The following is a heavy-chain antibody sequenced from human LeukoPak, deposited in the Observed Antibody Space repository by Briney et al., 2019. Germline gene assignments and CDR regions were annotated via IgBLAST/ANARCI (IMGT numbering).Heavy chain of an antibody. V-gene: IGHV3-23*01. D-gene: IGHD1-26*01. CDR3: AKPKRNSGSYRGFDY. CDR2: ISGSGGST. CDR1: GFTFSSYA. Sequence: GGSLRLSCAASGFTFSSYAMSWVRQAPGKGLEWVSAISGSGGSTYYADSVKGRFTISRDNSKNTLCLQMNSLRAEDTAVYYCAKPKRNSGSYRGFDYWGQGTLVTVSS. J-gene: IGHJ4*02.